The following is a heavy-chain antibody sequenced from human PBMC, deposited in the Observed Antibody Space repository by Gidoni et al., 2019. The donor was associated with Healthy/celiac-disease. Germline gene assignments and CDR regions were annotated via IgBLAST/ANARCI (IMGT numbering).Heavy chain of an antibody. V-gene: IGHV3-33*01. Sequence: QVQLVESGGGVVQPGRSLRLSCAASGFTFSSYCMNWVRQAPGKGLVWVAVIWYDGSNKYYADSVKGRFTISRDNSKNTLYLQMNSLRAEDTAVYYCARAGLSGSYSLDYWGQGTLVTVSS. CDR2: IWYDGSNK. CDR1: GFTFSSYC. D-gene: IGHD1-26*01. CDR3: ARAGLSGSYSLDY. J-gene: IGHJ4*02.